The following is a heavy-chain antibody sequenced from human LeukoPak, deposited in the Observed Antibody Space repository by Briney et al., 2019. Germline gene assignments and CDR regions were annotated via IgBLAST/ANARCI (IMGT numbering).Heavy chain of an antibody. CDR3: ARDRDYYGSGSYYNAAVIDY. CDR2: IYHSGST. D-gene: IGHD3-10*01. Sequence: SETLSLTCTVSGGSISSYYWGWIRQPPGKGLEWIGSIYHSGSTYYNPSLKSRVTISVDTSKNQFSLKLSSVTAADTAVYYCARDRDYYGSGSYYNAAVIDYWGQGTLVTVSS. V-gene: IGHV4-39*07. CDR1: GGSISSYY. J-gene: IGHJ4*02.